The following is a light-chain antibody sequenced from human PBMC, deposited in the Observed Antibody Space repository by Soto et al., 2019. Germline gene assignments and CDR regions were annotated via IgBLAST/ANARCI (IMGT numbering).Light chain of an antibody. CDR3: SSYTSSSTVV. CDR1: SSDVGSYNR. J-gene: IGLJ2*01. V-gene: IGLV2-18*02. Sequence: QSVLTQPPSVSGSPGQSVTISCTGTSSDVGSYNRVSWYQQPPGTAPKFMIYEVSNRPSGVPDRFSGSKSGNTASLTISGLQAEDEADYYCSSYTSSSTVVFGGGTQLTVL. CDR2: EVS.